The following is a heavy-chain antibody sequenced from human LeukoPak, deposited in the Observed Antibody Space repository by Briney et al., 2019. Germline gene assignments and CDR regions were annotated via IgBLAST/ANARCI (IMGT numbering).Heavy chain of an antibody. CDR3: ARDSRRYGDYALGPAPRGHRTIYAMDV. CDR1: GGSMSDYY. V-gene: IGHV4-59*01. Sequence: PSETLSLTCTVSGGSMSDYYWSWIRQPPGEGLEWIGYVYYTGSTNYNPSLTSRVTISVDTSKNQFSLKLISVTAADTAVYYCARDSRRYGDYALGPAPRGHRTIYAMDVWGQGTTVTVSS. D-gene: IGHD4-17*01. CDR2: VYYTGST. J-gene: IGHJ6*02.